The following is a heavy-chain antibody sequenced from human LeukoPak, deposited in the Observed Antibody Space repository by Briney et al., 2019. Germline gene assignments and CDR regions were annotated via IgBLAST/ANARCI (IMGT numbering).Heavy chain of an antibody. J-gene: IGHJ4*02. D-gene: IGHD7-27*01. Sequence: GASVKVSCKASGYTFTSYGISWVRQAPGQGLGWMGWISAYNGNTNYAQKFQGRVTMTSDSSISTAYMELSSLRSEDTAIYYCVRTPPNWGFDYWGQGTLVTVSS. V-gene: IGHV1-18*01. CDR1: GYTFTSYG. CDR3: VRTPPNWGFDY. CDR2: ISAYNGNT.